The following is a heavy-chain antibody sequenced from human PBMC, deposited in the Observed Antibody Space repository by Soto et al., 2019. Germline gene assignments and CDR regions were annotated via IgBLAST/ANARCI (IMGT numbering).Heavy chain of an antibody. CDR3: AYGSYFSSSWFPDY. V-gene: IGHV2-5*02. Sequence: QITLKESGPSLVKPTQTLTLTCTFSGFSLTTNGVGVGWIRQSPGDALEWLALIYWDDDKRYSPSLKSRLTITKDTSKNLVVPTLTHMNYLDTATHYDAYGSYFSSSWFPDYWGQGTLVTVSS. D-gene: IGHD6-13*01. J-gene: IGHJ4*02. CDR2: IYWDDDK. CDR1: GFSLTTNGVG.